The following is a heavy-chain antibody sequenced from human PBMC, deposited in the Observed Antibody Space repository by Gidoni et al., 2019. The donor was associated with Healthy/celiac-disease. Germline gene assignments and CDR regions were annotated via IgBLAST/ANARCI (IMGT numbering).Heavy chain of an antibody. V-gene: IGHV4-61*02. CDR2: IYTSGST. Sequence: QVQLQESGPGLVTPSQTLSLTCTVSGGPISSGSYYWCWIRQPAGKGLEWIGRIYTSGSTNYDPSRKSRVTISVDTSKNQFSLKLSSVTAADTAVYYCAGGSYYYGSGSYTIFDYWGQGTLVTVSS. CDR3: AGGSYYYGSGSYTIFDY. J-gene: IGHJ4*02. CDR1: GGPISSGSYY. D-gene: IGHD3-10*01.